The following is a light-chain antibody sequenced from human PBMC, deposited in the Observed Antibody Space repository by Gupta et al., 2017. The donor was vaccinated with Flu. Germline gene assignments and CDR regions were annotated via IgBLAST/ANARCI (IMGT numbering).Light chain of an antibody. V-gene: IGLV1-44*01. CDR3: ATWDESRRGWV. CDR2: NNN. CDR1: NSNIEKNS. J-gene: IGLJ3*02. Sequence: VTISCSGSNSNIEKNSVNWDQQPPGTAPILLIYNNNRWPAGVTDRFSGAKSGASASLAISGLQSEDEADYYCATWDESRRGWVFGGGTKLTVL.